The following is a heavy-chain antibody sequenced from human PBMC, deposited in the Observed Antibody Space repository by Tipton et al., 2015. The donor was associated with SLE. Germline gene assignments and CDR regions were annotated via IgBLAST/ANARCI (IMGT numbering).Heavy chain of an antibody. J-gene: IGHJ4*02. CDR1: GFTFSSYE. D-gene: IGHD1-7*01. CDR3: ARSRTGTTFDY. Sequence: SLRLSCAASGFTFSSYEMDWVRQAPGKGLEWVSHIDSSGTSIYYADSVKGRLTISGDNAKNSLYLQMNSLRAEDTAVYYCARSRTGTTFDYWGQGTLVTVSS. V-gene: IGHV3-48*03. CDR2: IDSSGTSI.